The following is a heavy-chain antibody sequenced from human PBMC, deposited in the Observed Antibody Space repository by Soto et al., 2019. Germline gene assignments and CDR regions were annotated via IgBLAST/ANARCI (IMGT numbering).Heavy chain of an antibody. CDR2: ISSSGSTI. D-gene: IGHD2-15*01. Sequence: GGSLRLSCAASGFTFSSYEMNWVRQAPGKGLEWVSYISSSGSTIYYADSVKGRFTISRDNAKNSLYLQMNSLRAEDTAVYYRARELGGNAWFDPWGQGTLVTVSS. J-gene: IGHJ5*02. V-gene: IGHV3-48*03. CDR1: GFTFSSYE. CDR3: ARELGGNAWFDP.